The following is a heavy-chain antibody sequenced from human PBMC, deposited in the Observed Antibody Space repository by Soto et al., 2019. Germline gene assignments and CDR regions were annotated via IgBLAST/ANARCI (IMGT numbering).Heavy chain of an antibody. Sequence: PSETLSLTCIVSGGSITSYHWSWIRQFPGKGLEWIAYTSYTGNTNYNPSLQSRVTISMDTSKNQLSLKLTSMTAADTAVYYCAREIPRDGYNFGSGAMGVWGQGTTVTVSS. CDR1: GGSITSYH. D-gene: IGHD5-12*01. CDR3: AREIPRDGYNFGSGAMGV. V-gene: IGHV4-59*01. J-gene: IGHJ6*02. CDR2: TSYTGNT.